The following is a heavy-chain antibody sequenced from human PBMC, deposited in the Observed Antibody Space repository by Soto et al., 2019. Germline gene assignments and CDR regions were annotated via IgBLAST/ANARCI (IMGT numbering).Heavy chain of an antibody. CDR2: ISGGGGST. V-gene: IGHV3-23*01. J-gene: IGHJ6*02. CDR1: GCPFSAYA. D-gene: IGHD1-26*01. Sequence: GTLILSCAASGCPFSAYAVILVRPAPGKGLEWVSAISGGGGSTYYADSVKGRVTISRDNSKNTLYLQMNSLRAEDTAVYYCAKVSLGALTFTDYYYYGLDVWGQGTTVNLS. CDR3: AKVSLGALTFTDYYYYGLDV.